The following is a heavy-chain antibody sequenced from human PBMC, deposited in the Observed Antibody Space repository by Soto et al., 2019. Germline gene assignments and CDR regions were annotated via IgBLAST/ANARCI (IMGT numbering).Heavy chain of an antibody. J-gene: IGHJ4*02. CDR3: TWGSGYTYYFDY. Sequence: EVQLVESGGGLVKPGGSLRLSCAASGFTFSNAWMSWVRQAPGKGLEWVGRIKSKTDGGTTDYAAPVKGRFTISREDSKDTLYLQMNSLKTEDTAVYYCTWGSGYTYYFDYWGQGTLVTVSS. D-gene: IGHD3-22*01. V-gene: IGHV3-15*01. CDR1: GFTFSNAW. CDR2: IKSKTDGGTT.